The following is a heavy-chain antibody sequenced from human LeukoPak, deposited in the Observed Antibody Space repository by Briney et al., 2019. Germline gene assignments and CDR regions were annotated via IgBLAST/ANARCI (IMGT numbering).Heavy chain of an antibody. Sequence: GGSLRLSCAASGFTVSSNYMSWVRQAPGKGLEWVSVLYSGGVTYYAASVKDRFTISRDNSKNTLYLQMNSLRAEDTAVYYCARDLYYEDSGGDLWGRGTLVTVSS. CDR1: GFTVSSNY. CDR3: ARDLYYEDSGGDL. J-gene: IGHJ2*01. D-gene: IGHD2-15*01. CDR2: LYSGGVT. V-gene: IGHV3-66*01.